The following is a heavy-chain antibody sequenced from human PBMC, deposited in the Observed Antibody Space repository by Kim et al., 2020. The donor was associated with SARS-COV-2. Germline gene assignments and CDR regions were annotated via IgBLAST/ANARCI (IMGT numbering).Heavy chain of an antibody. V-gene: IGHV3-11*01. D-gene: IGHD6-6*01. Sequence: GGSLRLSCAASGFIFSDYYMIWVRQAPGKGLEWVSCVSPSGRTIHYAGSVEGRFTISRDNDKKSLYLHKNSLGADHTAVYFCTRARDRYHYYYGFDV. CDR3: TRARDRYHYYYGFDV. CDR1: GFIFSDYY. J-gene: IGHJ6*01. CDR2: VSPSGRTI.